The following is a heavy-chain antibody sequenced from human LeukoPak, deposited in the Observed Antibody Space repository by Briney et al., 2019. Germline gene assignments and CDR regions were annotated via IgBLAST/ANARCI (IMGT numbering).Heavy chain of an antibody. D-gene: IGHD7-27*01. J-gene: IGHJ4*02. V-gene: IGHV4-38-2*02. CDR1: GYPLSSGYH. Sequence: SETLSLTCVVSGYPLSSGYHWGWIRQPPGEGLAWIGCVYRSGSTYYNPSLKSRVTISVDTAKTEITLKVRSVTAADSAVYYCARENWVFDYWGQGILVTVSS. CDR3: ARENWVFDY. CDR2: VYRSGST.